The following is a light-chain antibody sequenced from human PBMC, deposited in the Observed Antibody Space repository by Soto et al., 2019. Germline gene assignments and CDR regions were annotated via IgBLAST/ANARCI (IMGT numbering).Light chain of an antibody. CDR3: CSYAGSYTF. Sequence: QSALTQPRSVSGSPGQSVTISCTGTSSDVGGYNYVSWYQQHPGKAPKLMMYDVSKRPSGVPDRFSGSKSGNTASLTISGLQAEEEADYYCCSYAGSYTFFGTGTQLTVL. V-gene: IGLV2-11*01. CDR2: DVS. CDR1: SSDVGGYNY. J-gene: IGLJ1*01.